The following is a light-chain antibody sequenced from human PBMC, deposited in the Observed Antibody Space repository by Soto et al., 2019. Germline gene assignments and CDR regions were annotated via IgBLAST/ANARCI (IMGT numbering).Light chain of an antibody. J-gene: IGLJ2*01. CDR1: SSDVGAYHY. Sequence: QYALTQPRSVSGSPGQSVTISCTGTSSDVGAYHYVSWYQQHPGKVPKMMIFDVNRRPSGVPDRFSGSKSGNTASLTISGLQAEDEADYYCCSYAGNYKIFGGGTKLTVL. CDR3: CSYAGNYKI. CDR2: DVN. V-gene: IGLV2-11*01.